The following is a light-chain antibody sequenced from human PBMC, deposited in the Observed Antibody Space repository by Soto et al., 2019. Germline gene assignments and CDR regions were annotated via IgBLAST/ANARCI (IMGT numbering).Light chain of an antibody. V-gene: IGLV8-61*01. CDR1: SGSVSTSSY. J-gene: IGLJ3*02. CDR3: VLYMGSGVWV. Sequence: QTVVTQEPSFSVSPGRTVTLTCVLSSGSVSTSSYPSWYQQTPGQAPRTLIYSTNTRSSGVPDRFSGSILGNKAALPITGAQADDESDYYCVLYMGSGVWVFGGGTKLTVL. CDR2: STN.